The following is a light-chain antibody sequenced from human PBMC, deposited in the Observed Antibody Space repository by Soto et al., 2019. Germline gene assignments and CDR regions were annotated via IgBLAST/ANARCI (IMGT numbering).Light chain of an antibody. CDR1: QGISNY. CDR3: QKYNSAPL. Sequence: DIQMTQSPSSLSASVGDRVTITCRASQGISNYLAWYQQKPGKVPKLLIYAASTLQSGVPSRFSGSASGTDFTLTISSLQPEDVATYYCQKYNSAPLFGPGTKVDIK. J-gene: IGKJ3*01. V-gene: IGKV1-27*01. CDR2: AAS.